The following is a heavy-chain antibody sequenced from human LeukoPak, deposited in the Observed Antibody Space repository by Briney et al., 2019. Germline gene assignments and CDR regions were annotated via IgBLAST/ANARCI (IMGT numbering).Heavy chain of an antibody. Sequence: GGSLRLSCAASGFTFSSYSMNWVRQAPGKGLEWVSSISSSSSYIYYADSVRGRFTISRDNSKNTLYLQMNSPRAEDTAVYYCARDSRWELTGSDYWGQGTLVTVSS. CDR1: GFTFSSYS. J-gene: IGHJ4*02. V-gene: IGHV3-21*01. CDR2: ISSSSSYI. CDR3: ARDSRWELTGSDY. D-gene: IGHD1-26*01.